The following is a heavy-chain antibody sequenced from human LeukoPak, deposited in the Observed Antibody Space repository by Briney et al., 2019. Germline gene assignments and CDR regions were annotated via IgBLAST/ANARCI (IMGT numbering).Heavy chain of an antibody. D-gene: IGHD2-8*01. J-gene: IGHJ2*01. CDR3: ARMAYCTYGLCQISSGWYFDL. Sequence: ASVKVSCKASGYTFSDYYLHWVRQAPGQGLEWMGWINPKNGFIKYAEKFQGRVNMTSDTSISTAYMELSRLTSDDTAIYYCARMAYCTYGLCQISSGWYFDLWGRGTLVTVSS. CDR2: INPKNGFI. V-gene: IGHV1-2*02. CDR1: GYTFSDYY.